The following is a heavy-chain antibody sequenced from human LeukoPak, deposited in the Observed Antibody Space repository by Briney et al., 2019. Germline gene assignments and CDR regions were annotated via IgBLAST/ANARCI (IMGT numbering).Heavy chain of an antibody. CDR3: ASRLYYYDSSGYRSPAH. D-gene: IGHD3-22*01. J-gene: IGHJ4*02. CDR1: GGSFSGYY. V-gene: IGHV4-34*01. CDR2: INHSGST. Sequence: SETLSLTCAVYGGSFSGYYWSWIRQPPGKGLEWIGEINHSGSTNYNPSLKSRVTISVDTSKNQFSLKLSSATAADTAVYYCASRLYYYDSSGYRSPAHWGQGTLVTVSS.